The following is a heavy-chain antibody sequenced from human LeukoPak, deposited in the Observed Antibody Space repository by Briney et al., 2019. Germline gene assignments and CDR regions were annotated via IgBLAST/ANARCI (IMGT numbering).Heavy chain of an antibody. V-gene: IGHV4-59*04. CDR3: VKSGGYGLIDY. CDR1: GGSISSYY. D-gene: IGHD1-26*01. Sequence: SETLSLTCTVSGGSISSYYWSWIRQPPGKGLEWIGSIYYSGSTYYNPSLKRRVTISVDTSKNQFSLRLNSVTAADTAMYYCVKSGGYGLIDYWGQGTLVTVSS. J-gene: IGHJ4*02. CDR2: IYYSGST.